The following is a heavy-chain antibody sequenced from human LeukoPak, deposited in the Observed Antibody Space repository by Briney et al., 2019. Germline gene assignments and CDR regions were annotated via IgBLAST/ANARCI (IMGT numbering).Heavy chain of an antibody. CDR1: GGSFSGYY. Sequence: PSETLSLTRAVYGGSFSGYYWSWIRQPPGKGLEWIGEINHSGSTNYNPSLKSRVTISVDTSKNQFSLKLSSVTAADTAVYYCARGSGAMVRDPLGYWGQGTLVTVSS. CDR3: ARGSGAMVRDPLGY. J-gene: IGHJ4*02. CDR2: INHSGST. V-gene: IGHV4-34*01. D-gene: IGHD3-10*01.